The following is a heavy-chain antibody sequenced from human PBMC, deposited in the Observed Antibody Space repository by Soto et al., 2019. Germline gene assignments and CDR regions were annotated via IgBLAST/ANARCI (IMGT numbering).Heavy chain of an antibody. CDR1: GGTFSSYT. CDR3: ASLAPGIAVAADAFDI. J-gene: IGHJ3*02. CDR2: IIPILDIA. Sequence: SVKVSCKASGGTFSSYTISWVRQAPGQGLEWMGRIIPILDIANYAQKFQGRVTITADKSTSTAYMELSSLRSEDTAVYYCASLAPGIAVAADAFDIWGQGTMVTVSS. V-gene: IGHV1-69*02. D-gene: IGHD6-13*01.